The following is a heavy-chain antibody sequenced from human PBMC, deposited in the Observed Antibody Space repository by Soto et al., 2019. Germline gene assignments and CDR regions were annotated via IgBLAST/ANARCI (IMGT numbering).Heavy chain of an antibody. CDR1: GGSISSYY. J-gene: IGHJ5*02. D-gene: IGHD3-10*01. CDR2: IYYSGST. Sequence: PSETLSLTCTVSGGSISSYYWSWIRQPPGKGLEWIGYIYYSGSTNYNPSLKSRVTISVDTSKNQFSLKLSSVTAADTAVYYCARRKYYYGSGSYYRSSWFDPWGQGTLVTVSS. V-gene: IGHV4-59*12. CDR3: ARRKYYYGSGSYYRSSWFDP.